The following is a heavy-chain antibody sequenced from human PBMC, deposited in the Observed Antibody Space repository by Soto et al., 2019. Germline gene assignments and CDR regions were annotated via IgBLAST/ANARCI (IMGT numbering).Heavy chain of an antibody. CDR1: GDSVSSNSAA. CDR3: ARGGSSSWYNWFEP. Sequence: PSQTLSLTCAISGDSVSSNSAAWNWIRQSPSRGLEWLGRTYYRSKWYNDYAVSVKSRITINPDTSKNQFSLQLNSVTLEDTAVYYCARGGSSSWYNWFEPWGQGTLVTVSS. D-gene: IGHD6-13*01. CDR2: TYYRSKWYN. J-gene: IGHJ5*02. V-gene: IGHV6-1*01.